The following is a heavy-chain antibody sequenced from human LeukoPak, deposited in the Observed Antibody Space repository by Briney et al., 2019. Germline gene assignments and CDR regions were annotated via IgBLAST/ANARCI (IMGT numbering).Heavy chain of an antibody. Sequence: GGSLRLSCAASGFTFSSYSMNWVRQAPGKGLEWVSYISSSSSTIYYADSVKGRFTISRDNAKNSLYLQMSSLRAEDTAVYYCARDPDDYSNSRVDYWGQGTLVTVSS. V-gene: IGHV3-48*01. D-gene: IGHD4-11*01. CDR2: ISSSSSTI. J-gene: IGHJ4*02. CDR1: GFTFSSYS. CDR3: ARDPDDYSNSRVDY.